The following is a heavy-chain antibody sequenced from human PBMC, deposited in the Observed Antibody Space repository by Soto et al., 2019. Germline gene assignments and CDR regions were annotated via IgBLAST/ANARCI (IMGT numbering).Heavy chain of an antibody. J-gene: IGHJ5*02. D-gene: IGHD3-3*01. CDR3: ARAVGITIFGVVINWFDP. V-gene: IGHV4-38-2*01. Sequence: SETLSLTCAVSGYSISSGYYWGWIRQPPGKGLEWIGSIYHSGSTYYNPSLKSRVTISVGTSKNQFSLKLSSVTAADTAVYYCARAVGITIFGVVINWFDPWGQGTLVTVSS. CDR2: IYHSGST. CDR1: GYSISSGYY.